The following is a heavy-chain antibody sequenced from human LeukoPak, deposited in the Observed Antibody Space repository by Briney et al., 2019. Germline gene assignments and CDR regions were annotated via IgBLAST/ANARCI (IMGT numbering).Heavy chain of an antibody. CDR1: GGSISSYH. V-gene: IGHV4-59*08. CDR2: IYYSGST. Sequence: SETLSLTCTVSGGSISSYHWSWIRQPPGKGLEWIGYIYYSGSTNHNPSLKSRVTISVDTSKNQFSLKLRSVTAADTAVYYCASCDYGGNWDYWGQGTLVTVFS. J-gene: IGHJ4*02. CDR3: ASCDYGGNWDY. D-gene: IGHD4-23*01.